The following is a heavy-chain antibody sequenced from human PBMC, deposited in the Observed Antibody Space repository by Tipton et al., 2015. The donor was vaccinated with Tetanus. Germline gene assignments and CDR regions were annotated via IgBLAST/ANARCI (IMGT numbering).Heavy chain of an antibody. J-gene: IGHJ3*01. V-gene: IGHV1-46*04. CDR2: IYPSDGST. CDR1: GYTFTQYY. D-gene: IGHD1-26*01. Sequence: QSGAEVKKPGASVKLSCKTSGYTFTQYYLHWVRQAPGQGLEWMGMIYPSDGSTSYAEKLQGRVTMTRDTPTSTVYMEMSSLRSEDTAVYYCARDREAFDYWGQGTKVTVSS. CDR3: ARDREAFDY.